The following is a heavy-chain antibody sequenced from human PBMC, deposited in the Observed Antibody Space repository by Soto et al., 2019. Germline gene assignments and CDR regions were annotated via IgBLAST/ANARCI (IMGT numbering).Heavy chain of an antibody. CDR2: ISYDGSNK. CDR1: GFTFSTYV. V-gene: IGHV3-30-3*01. J-gene: IGHJ4*02. Sequence: PGGSLRLSCAASGFTFSTYVMHWVRQTPGKGLEWVALISYDGSNKYYTDSVRGRFTISRDNSKNTLYLEMNSLRAEDTAVYYCARRTNGYFAYWGQGALVTVSS. D-gene: IGHD2-8*01. CDR3: ARRTNGYFAY.